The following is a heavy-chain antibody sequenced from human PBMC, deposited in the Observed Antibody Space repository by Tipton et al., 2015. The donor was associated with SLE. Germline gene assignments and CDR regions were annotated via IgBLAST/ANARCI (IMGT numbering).Heavy chain of an antibody. CDR3: ARWIAVPATANSDAFDI. Sequence: TLSLTCTVSGGSMSTDSYYWSWIRQPAGKGLEWIGHVYRSGETNYNPSLRGRPTMSVDTSNNQLSLRLSSVTAADTAVYYCARWIAVPATANSDAFDIWGQGTMVTVSS. CDR2: VYRSGET. J-gene: IGHJ3*02. D-gene: IGHD2-2*01. CDR1: GGSMSTDSYY. V-gene: IGHV4-61*09.